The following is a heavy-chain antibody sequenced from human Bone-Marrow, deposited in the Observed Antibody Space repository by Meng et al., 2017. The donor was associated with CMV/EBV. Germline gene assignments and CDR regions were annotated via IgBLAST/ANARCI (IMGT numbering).Heavy chain of an antibody. CDR2: IYYSGST. Sequence: SETLSLTCTVSGGSISSGGYYWSWIRQHPGKGLEWIGYIYYSGSTYYNPSLKSRVTISVDTSKNQFSLKLSSVTAADTAVYYCARETYYYDSSGYYEYYYYGMDVWGQGTTVTVSS. J-gene: IGHJ6*02. CDR1: GGSISSGGYY. D-gene: IGHD3-22*01. V-gene: IGHV4-31*03. CDR3: ARETYYYDSSGYYEYYYYGMDV.